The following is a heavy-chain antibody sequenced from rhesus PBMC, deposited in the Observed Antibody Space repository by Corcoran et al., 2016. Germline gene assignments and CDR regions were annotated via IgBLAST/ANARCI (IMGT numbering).Heavy chain of an antibody. D-gene: IGHD3-16*01. J-gene: IGHJ4*01. Sequence: QVQLQESGPGLVKPSETLSLTCAVSGGSFSRYYWGWIRQPPGKGLEWIGYISGSSGSTDYNPSLKSRVTISTDTSKNQFSLKLSSVTAADTAVYYCARIYSGSYYPFDYWGQGVLVTVSS. CDR2: ISGSSGST. CDR3: ARIYSGSYYPFDY. CDR1: GGSFSRYY. V-gene: IGHV4-165*01.